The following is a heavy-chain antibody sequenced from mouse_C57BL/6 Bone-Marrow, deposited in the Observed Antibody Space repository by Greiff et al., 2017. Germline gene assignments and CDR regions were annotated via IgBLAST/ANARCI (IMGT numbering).Heavy chain of an antibody. D-gene: IGHD2-4*01. CDR1: GYTFTTYP. Sequence: VKLQQSGAELVKPGASVKMSCKASGYTFTTYPLEWMKQNHGKSLEWIGNFHPYNDDTKYNETFKGKATLTVEKASSTGYLELSRLTSEDSAVYYCAREDDYDRGVAYWGQGTLVTVSA. V-gene: IGHV1-47*01. J-gene: IGHJ3*01. CDR2: FHPYNDDT. CDR3: AREDDYDRGVAY.